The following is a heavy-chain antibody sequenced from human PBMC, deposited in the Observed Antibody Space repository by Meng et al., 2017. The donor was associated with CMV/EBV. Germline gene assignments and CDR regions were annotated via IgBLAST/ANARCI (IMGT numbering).Heavy chain of an antibody. J-gene: IGHJ4*02. V-gene: IGHV3-20*04. D-gene: IGHD6-13*01. CDR1: GFTFDDYG. Sequence: SLKISCAASGFTFDDYGVSWVRQAPGKGLEWVSGINWNGGSTGYADSVKGRFTISRDNAKNSLYLQMNSLRAEDTAVYYCAYKTYRVDSSSWGPFDYWGQGTLVTVSS. CDR3: AYKTYRVDSSSWGPFDY. CDR2: INWNGGST.